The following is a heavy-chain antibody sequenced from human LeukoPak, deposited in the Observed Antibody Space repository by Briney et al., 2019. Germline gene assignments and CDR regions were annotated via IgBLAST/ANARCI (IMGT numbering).Heavy chain of an antibody. CDR2: INAGNGNI. CDR3: ARAYCSGASCQPDY. J-gene: IGHJ4*02. CDR1: GYTFTSYA. V-gene: IGHV1-3*01. D-gene: IGHD2-15*01. Sequence: WASVTVSCTASGYTFTSYAMHWVRQAPGQRLEWMGWINAGNGNIKYSQKFQGRVTITRDTSASTAYMELSSLRSEDTAGYYCARAYCSGASCQPDYWGQGTLVTVSS.